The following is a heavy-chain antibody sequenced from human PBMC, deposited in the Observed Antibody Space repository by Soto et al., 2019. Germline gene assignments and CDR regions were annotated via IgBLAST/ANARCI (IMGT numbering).Heavy chain of an antibody. CDR3: AREDIVVVVAATGRSVPPYYYYGMDV. V-gene: IGHV1-18*01. Sequence: QVQLVQSGAEVKKPGASVKVSCKASGYTFTSYGISWVRQAPGQGLEWMGWISAYNGNTNYAQKLQGRVTMTTDTSTSTAYMELRSLRSDDTAVYYCAREDIVVVVAATGRSVPPYYYYGMDVWGQGTTVTVSS. CDR1: GYTFTSYG. J-gene: IGHJ6*02. D-gene: IGHD2-15*01. CDR2: ISAYNGNT.